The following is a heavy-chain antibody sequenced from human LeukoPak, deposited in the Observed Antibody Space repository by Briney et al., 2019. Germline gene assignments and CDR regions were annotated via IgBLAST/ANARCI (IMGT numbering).Heavy chain of an antibody. CDR1: GFTFSSYW. CDR3: ARDSQYQLKYYYYGMDV. J-gene: IGHJ6*04. V-gene: IGHV3-7*03. D-gene: IGHD2-2*01. CDR2: IKQDGSEK. Sequence: GGSLRLSCGASGFTFSSYWMSWVRQAPGKGREWVANIKQDGSEKYYVDSVKGRFTISRDNAKNSLYLQMNSLRAEDTAVYYCARDSQYQLKYYYYGMDVWGKGTMVTVSS.